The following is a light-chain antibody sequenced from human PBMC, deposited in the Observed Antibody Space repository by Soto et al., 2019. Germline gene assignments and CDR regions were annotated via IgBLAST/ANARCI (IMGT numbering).Light chain of an antibody. Sequence: DIHVTQSPSSVSASVGDRVTITCRASQAITSWLAWYQQKPGRAPKLLIYSASSLQSGAPSRFTGSGSGTDFTLTISSLEPEDFAVYYCQQRSNWPTFGPGTKVDIK. CDR3: QQRSNWPT. V-gene: IGKV1-12*01. CDR1: QAITSW. J-gene: IGKJ3*01. CDR2: SAS.